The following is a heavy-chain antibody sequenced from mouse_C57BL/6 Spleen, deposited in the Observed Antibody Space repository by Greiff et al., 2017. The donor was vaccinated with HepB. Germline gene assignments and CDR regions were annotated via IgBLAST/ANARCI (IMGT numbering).Heavy chain of an antibody. Sequence: EVQGVESGAELVKPGASVKLSCTASGFNIKDYYMHWVKQRTEQGLEWIGRIDPEDGETKYAPKFQGKATITADTSSNTAYLQLSSLTSEDTAVYYCARYYGSTYYAMDYWGQGTSVTVSS. CDR1: GFNIKDYY. D-gene: IGHD1-1*01. CDR2: IDPEDGET. V-gene: IGHV14-2*01. CDR3: ARYYGSTYYAMDY. J-gene: IGHJ4*01.